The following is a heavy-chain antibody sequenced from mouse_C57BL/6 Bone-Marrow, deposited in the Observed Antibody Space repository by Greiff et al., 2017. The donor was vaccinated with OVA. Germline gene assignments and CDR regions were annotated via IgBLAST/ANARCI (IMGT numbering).Heavy chain of an antibody. CDR1: EYEFPSHD. Sequence: EVQRVESGGGLVQPGESLKLSCESNEYEFPSHDMSWVRKTPEKRLELVAAINSDGGSTYYPDTMERRFIISRDNTKKTLYLQMSSLRSEDTALYYCASPAYYSNSFAYWGQGTLVTVSA. CDR3: ASPAYYSNSFAY. CDR2: INSDGGST. J-gene: IGHJ3*01. V-gene: IGHV5-2*01. D-gene: IGHD2-5*01.